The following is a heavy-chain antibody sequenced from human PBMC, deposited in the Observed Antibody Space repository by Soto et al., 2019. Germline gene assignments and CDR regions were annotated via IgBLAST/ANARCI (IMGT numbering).Heavy chain of an antibody. CDR3: ARDQIGITMVRGVTLDY. CDR2: ISSSGSTI. D-gene: IGHD3-10*01. J-gene: IGHJ4*02. CDR1: GFTFSSYE. Sequence: PGGSLRLSCAASGFTFSSYEMNWVRQAPGKGLEWVSHISSSGSTIYYADSVKGRFTISRDNAKNSLYLQMNSLRAEDTAVYYCARDQIGITMVRGVTLDYWGQGTLVTVSS. V-gene: IGHV3-48*03.